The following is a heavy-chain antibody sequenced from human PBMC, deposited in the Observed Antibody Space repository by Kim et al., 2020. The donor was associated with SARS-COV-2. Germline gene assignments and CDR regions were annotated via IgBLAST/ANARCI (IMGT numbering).Heavy chain of an antibody. CDR2: ISSSSSYI. CDR1: GFTFSSYS. J-gene: IGHJ6*02. V-gene: IGHV3-21*01. D-gene: IGHD5-12*01. CDR3: ARGVDGYNSYGMDV. Sequence: GGSLRLSCAASGFTFSSYSMNWVRQAPGKGLEWVSSISSSSSYIYYADSVKGRFTISRDNAKNSLYLQMNSLRAEDTAVYYCARGVDGYNSYGMDVWGQGTTVTVSS.